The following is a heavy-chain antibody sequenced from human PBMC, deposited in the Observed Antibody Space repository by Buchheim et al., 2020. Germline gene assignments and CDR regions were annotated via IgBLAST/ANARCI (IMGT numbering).Heavy chain of an antibody. Sequence: EVQVVESGGGLVQPGGSLRLSCVASGFTFSSYSMKWVRQAPGKGLEWVSYISSSSSTIYYADSVKGRFTISRDNAKNSLYLQMNSLRAEDTAVYYCARVGCSGGSCYVPDYWGQGTL. J-gene: IGHJ4*02. D-gene: IGHD2-15*01. CDR3: ARVGCSGGSCYVPDY. CDR2: ISSSSSTI. CDR1: GFTFSSYS. V-gene: IGHV3-48*01.